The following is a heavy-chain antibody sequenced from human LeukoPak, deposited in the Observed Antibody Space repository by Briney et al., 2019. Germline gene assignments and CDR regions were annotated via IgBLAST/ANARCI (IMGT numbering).Heavy chain of an antibody. Sequence: SETLSLTCTVSGGSISSYYWSWIRQPPGKGLEWIGYIYYSGSTNYNPSLKSRVTISVDTSKNQFSLKLSSVTAADTAVYYCARETSYYGPGSYYNWFDPWGQGTLVTVSS. CDR1: GGSISSYY. CDR3: ARETSYYGPGSYYNWFDP. V-gene: IGHV4-59*01. CDR2: IYYSGST. J-gene: IGHJ5*02. D-gene: IGHD3-10*01.